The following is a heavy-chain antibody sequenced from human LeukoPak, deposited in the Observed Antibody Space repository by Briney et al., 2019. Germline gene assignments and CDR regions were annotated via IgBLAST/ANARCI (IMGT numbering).Heavy chain of an antibody. V-gene: IGHV4-39*07. D-gene: IGHD5-24*01. CDR1: GGSISSSSYY. J-gene: IGHJ3*01. Sequence: SETLSLTCTVSGGSISSSSYYWGWIRQPPGKGLEWIGSIYYSGSTYYNPSLKSRVTISVDTSKNRFSLKLSSVTAADTAVYYCARPDDGAFDFWGQGTMVTVST. CDR2: IYYSGST. CDR3: ARPDDGAFDF.